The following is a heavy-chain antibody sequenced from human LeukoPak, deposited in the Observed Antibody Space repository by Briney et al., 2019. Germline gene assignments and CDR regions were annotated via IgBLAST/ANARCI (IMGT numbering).Heavy chain of an antibody. D-gene: IGHD2-2*01. V-gene: IGHV4-34*01. CDR3: ARGALRSVVPAAPFDY. Sequence: SETLSFTCAVYGGSFSGFYWRWIRQPPGQGLEWSGGINHSGSTNYNPSLKSRVTISVDTSKNQFSLKLSSVSAADTAVYYCARGALRSVVPAAPFDYWGQGTLVTVSS. J-gene: IGHJ4*02. CDR1: GGSFSGFY. CDR2: INHSGST.